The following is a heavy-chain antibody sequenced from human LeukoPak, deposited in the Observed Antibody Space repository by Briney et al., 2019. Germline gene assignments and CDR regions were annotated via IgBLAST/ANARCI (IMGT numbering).Heavy chain of an antibody. CDR2: IYYSGST. D-gene: IGHD2-15*01. V-gene: IGHV4-59*01. Sequence: SETLSLTCTVSGGSISSCYWSWIRHPPGKGLEWIGYIYYSGSTNYNPSLKSRVTISVDTSKNQFSLKLSSVTAADTAVYYCARVLNCSGGSCYLFILDYWGQGTLVTVSS. J-gene: IGHJ4*02. CDR3: ARVLNCSGGSCYLFILDY. CDR1: GGSISSCY.